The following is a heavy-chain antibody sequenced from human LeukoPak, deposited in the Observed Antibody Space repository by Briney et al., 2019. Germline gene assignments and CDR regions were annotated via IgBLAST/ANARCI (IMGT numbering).Heavy chain of an antibody. J-gene: IGHJ6*02. CDR3: ARPSVAGSGGIYYGMDV. CDR1: GGTFNNYV. CDR2: IIPMLAIP. Sequence: SVKVSCKASGGTFNNYVINWVRQAPGQGLEWMGRIIPMLAIPNYSQKFQDRVTITADESTSTAYMELSSLRSEDTAMYYCARPSVAGSGGIYYGMDVWGQGTTVTVSS. V-gene: IGHV1-69*04. D-gene: IGHD6-19*01.